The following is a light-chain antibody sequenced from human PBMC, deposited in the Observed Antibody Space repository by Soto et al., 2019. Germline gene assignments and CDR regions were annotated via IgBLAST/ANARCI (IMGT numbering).Light chain of an antibody. Sequence: EIVMTQSPDTLSVSPGERATLSCRASQSVSNNLAWYHQKPGQAPRLLIFGASPRATGIPARFSGSGSGTEFTLTISSLQSEDFAVYYCQQYNDWWTFGQGTKVEIK. J-gene: IGKJ1*01. CDR1: QSVSNN. CDR2: GAS. CDR3: QQYNDWWT. V-gene: IGKV3-15*01.